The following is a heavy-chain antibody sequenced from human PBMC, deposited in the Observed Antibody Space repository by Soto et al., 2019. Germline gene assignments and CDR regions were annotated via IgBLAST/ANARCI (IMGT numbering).Heavy chain of an antibody. J-gene: IGHJ4*02. CDR1: GGSISSGDYY. CDR3: ARGRGSGESDY. V-gene: IGHV4-30-4*01. CDR2: IYYSGST. Sequence: PSETLSLSCTVSGGSISSGDYYWRWIRQPPGKGLEWIGYIYYSGSTYYNPSLKSRVTISVDTSKNQFSLKLSSVTAADTAVYNCARGRGSGESDYWGQGTLVTVSS. D-gene: IGHD3-10*01.